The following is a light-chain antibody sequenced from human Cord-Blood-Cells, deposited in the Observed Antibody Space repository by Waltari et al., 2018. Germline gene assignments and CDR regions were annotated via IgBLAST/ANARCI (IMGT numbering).Light chain of an antibody. J-gene: IGLJ1*01. Sequence: QSALTQPASVSGSPGQSITISCTGTSSDVGGYNYVSWYQKHPGKAPKLMIYDVSNRPAGVSNRFSRSKSGNTASLTISGLQAEDEADYYCSSYTSSSTLVFGTGTKVTVL. CDR1: SSDVGGYNY. CDR2: DVS. CDR3: SSYTSSSTLV. V-gene: IGLV2-14*01.